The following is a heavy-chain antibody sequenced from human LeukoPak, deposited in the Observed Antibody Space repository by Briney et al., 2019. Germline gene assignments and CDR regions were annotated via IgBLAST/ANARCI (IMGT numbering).Heavy chain of an antibody. D-gene: IGHD3-3*01. CDR2: FDPEDGET. CDR1: GYTLTELS. Sequence: ASVKVSCKVSGYTLTELSMHWVRRAPGKGLEWMGGFDPEDGETIYAQKFQGRVTMTEDTSTDTAYMELSSLRSEDTAVYYCATSWRSLTIFGVVTLTYWGQGTLVTVSS. CDR3: ATSWRSLTIFGVVTLTY. J-gene: IGHJ4*02. V-gene: IGHV1-24*01.